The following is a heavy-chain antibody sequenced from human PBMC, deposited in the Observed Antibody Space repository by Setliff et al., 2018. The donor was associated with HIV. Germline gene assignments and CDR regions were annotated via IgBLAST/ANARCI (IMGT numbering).Heavy chain of an antibody. J-gene: IGHJ4*02. D-gene: IGHD3-3*01. CDR3: ARGIPRGTVFGVVGYFDY. V-gene: IGHV1-69*13. CDR1: GGTFSSYI. Sequence: GASVKVSCKASGGTFSSYITAWVRQAPGQGLEWMGGINPICGTTNYARDFMGRVSITADESTNTAYMELSSLRSDDSAIYYCARGIPRGTVFGVVGYFDYWGQGTPVTVSS. CDR2: INPICGTT.